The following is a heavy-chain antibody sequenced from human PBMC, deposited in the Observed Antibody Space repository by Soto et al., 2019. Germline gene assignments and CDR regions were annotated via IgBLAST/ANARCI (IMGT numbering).Heavy chain of an antibody. CDR3: ARVWITGTTVSWFDP. CDR2: ISAYNGNT. D-gene: IGHD1-7*01. J-gene: IGHJ5*02. Sequence: GASVKVSCKASGYIFTSYGISWVRQAPGQGLEWMGWISAYNGNTNYAQKLQGRVTMTTDTSTSTAYMELRSLRSDDTAVYYCARVWITGTTVSWFDPWGQGTLVTVSS. V-gene: IGHV1-18*01. CDR1: GYIFTSYG.